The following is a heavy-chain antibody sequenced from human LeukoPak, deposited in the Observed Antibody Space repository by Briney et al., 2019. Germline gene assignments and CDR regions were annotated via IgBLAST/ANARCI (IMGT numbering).Heavy chain of an antibody. Sequence: GGSLRLSCAASGFTFSSYWMHWVRQAPGKGLVWVSRINSDGSSTSYADSVKGRFTISRDNAKNTLYLQMNSLRAEDTAVYYCAREESRYCSGGSCFIHSMIVVAAFDIWGQGTMVTVSS. J-gene: IGHJ3*02. CDR3: AREESRYCSGGSCFIHSMIVVAAFDI. CDR1: GFTFSSYW. D-gene: IGHD2-15*01. CDR2: INSDGSST. V-gene: IGHV3-74*01.